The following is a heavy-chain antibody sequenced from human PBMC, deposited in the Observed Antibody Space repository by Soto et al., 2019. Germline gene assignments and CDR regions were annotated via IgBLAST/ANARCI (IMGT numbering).Heavy chain of an antibody. V-gene: IGHV1-69*13. J-gene: IGHJ5*02. Sequence: SVKVSCKASGGTFSSYAISWVRQAPGQGLEWMGGIIPIFGTANYAQKFQGRVTITADESTSTAYMELSSLRSEDTAVYYCARDPGGIVGASAFDPWGQGTLVTVSS. CDR3: ARDPGGIVGASAFDP. CDR2: IIPIFGTA. D-gene: IGHD1-26*01. CDR1: GGTFSSYA.